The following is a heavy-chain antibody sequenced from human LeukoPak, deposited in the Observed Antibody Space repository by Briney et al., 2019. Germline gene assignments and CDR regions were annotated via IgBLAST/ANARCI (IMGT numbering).Heavy chain of an antibody. J-gene: IGHJ3*02. Sequence: GGSLRLSCAASGFTFSDYYMSWIRQAPGKGLEWVSYISSSGSTIYYADSVKGRFTISRDNAKNSLYLQMNSLRAEDTAVYYCARMSGSGYADAFDIRGQGTMVTVSS. CDR1: GFTFSDYY. V-gene: IGHV3-11*01. CDR2: ISSSGSTI. D-gene: IGHD5-12*01. CDR3: ARMSGSGYADAFDI.